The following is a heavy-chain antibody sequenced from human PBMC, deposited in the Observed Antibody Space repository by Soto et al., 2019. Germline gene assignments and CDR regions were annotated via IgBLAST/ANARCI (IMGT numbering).Heavy chain of an antibody. CDR3: ATSYGSGYRAFDF. J-gene: IGHJ4*02. V-gene: IGHV1-69*04. Sequence: QVQLVQSGAEVKRPGSSVKVSCKASGDTFNFYSINWVRQAPGLGLEWMGRVNPILSMSNYAQRFQGRVTMTADKYKSTAYMELSGLRSEDTAIYYCATSYGSGYRAFDFWGQGALVTVSS. D-gene: IGHD3-10*01. CDR1: GDTFNFYS. CDR2: VNPILSMS.